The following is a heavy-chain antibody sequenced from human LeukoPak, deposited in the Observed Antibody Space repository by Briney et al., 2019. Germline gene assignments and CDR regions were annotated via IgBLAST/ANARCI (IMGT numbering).Heavy chain of an antibody. J-gene: IGHJ4*02. Sequence: VASVKVSCKASGYTFTNYGISWVRQAPGQGLQWMGWISAKDGNTKYAVKFQGRGTLTTDTSTNTAYVELRSLRSDDTAVYYCARDRQDYYDSSGYFDNWGQGTLVTVSS. D-gene: IGHD3-22*01. V-gene: IGHV1-18*01. CDR1: GYTFTNYG. CDR2: ISAKDGNT. CDR3: ARDRQDYYDSSGYFDN.